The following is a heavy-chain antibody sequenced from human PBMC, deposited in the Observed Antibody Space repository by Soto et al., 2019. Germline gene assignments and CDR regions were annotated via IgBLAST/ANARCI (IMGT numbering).Heavy chain of an antibody. CDR1: GYTFSPFW. D-gene: IGHD6-13*01. V-gene: IGHV3-74*01. J-gene: IGHJ4*02. CDR2: INSDGSTI. CDR3: AAMKTAAAAH. Sequence: PGGSLRLSCAASGYTFSPFWMHWVRQAPGKGLVWVSHINSDGSTIVYADSVKGRFTISRDNAKNTLYLQMNSLKAEDTAVYYCAAMKTAAAAHWGQGTLVTVSS.